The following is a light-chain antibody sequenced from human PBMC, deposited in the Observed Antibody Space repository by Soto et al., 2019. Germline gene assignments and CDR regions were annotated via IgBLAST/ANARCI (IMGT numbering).Light chain of an antibody. V-gene: IGKV3-20*01. Sequence: EVVLTQSPGTLSLSPGERATLSCSASQSVINNYLAWYQQKPGQAPRLLIYVASSRAAGIPDRFSGSGSGTDFSLTISRLELEDFAVYYCQIYGSSPPITFGQGTRLEIK. CDR2: VAS. CDR3: QIYGSSPPIT. CDR1: QSVINNY. J-gene: IGKJ5*01.